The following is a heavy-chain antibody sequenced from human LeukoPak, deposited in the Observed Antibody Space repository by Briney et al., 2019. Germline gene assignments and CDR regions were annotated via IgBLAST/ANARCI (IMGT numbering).Heavy chain of an antibody. J-gene: IGHJ4*02. D-gene: IGHD3-10*01. CDR2: IKSKTDGGTT. CDR3: AKDQGSGSENYSWGYFDY. CDR1: GFTFSNAW. Sequence: GGSLRLSCAASGFTFSNAWMSWVRQAPGKGLEWVGRIKSKTDGGTTDYAAPVKGRFTISRDDSKNTLYLQMTSLRAEDTAVYYCAKDQGSGSENYSWGYFDYWGQGTLVTVSS. V-gene: IGHV3-15*01.